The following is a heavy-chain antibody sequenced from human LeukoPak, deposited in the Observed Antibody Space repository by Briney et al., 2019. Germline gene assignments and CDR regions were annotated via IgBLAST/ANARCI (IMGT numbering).Heavy chain of an antibody. V-gene: IGHV3-7*05. CDR1: GFTFRSYW. CDR3: ARDRYSNPPYYYYGMDV. Sequence: PGGSLRLSCAASGFTFRSYWMSWVRQAPGKGLEWVANIKQDGSEKYYVDSVKGRFTISRDNAKNSLYLQMNSLRAEDTAVYYCARDRYSNPPYYYYGMDVWGQGTTVTVSS. J-gene: IGHJ6*02. D-gene: IGHD4-11*01. CDR2: IKQDGSEK.